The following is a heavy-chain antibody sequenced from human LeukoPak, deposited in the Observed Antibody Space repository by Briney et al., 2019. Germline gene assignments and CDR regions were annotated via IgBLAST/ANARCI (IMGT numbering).Heavy chain of an antibody. V-gene: IGHV4-38-2*01. D-gene: IGHD2-2*01. J-gene: IGHJ6*04. Sequence: SETLSLTCAVSGYSISSGYYWGWLRQPPGKGLEWIGSIYHSGSTYYNPSLKSRVTMSVDTSKNQLSLKLSSVTAADTAVYYCARVATRGHCSSTSCYGNYGMDVWGKGTTVTVSS. CDR1: GYSISSGYY. CDR3: ARVATRGHCSSTSCYGNYGMDV. CDR2: IYHSGST.